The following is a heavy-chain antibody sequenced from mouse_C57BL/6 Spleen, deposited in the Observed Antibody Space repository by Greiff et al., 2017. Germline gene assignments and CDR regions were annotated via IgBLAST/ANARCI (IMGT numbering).Heavy chain of an antibody. CDR2: IYPGDGDT. Sequence: QVQLQQSGAELVKPGASVKISCKASGYAFSSYWMNWVKQRPGKGLEWIGQIYPGDGDTNYNGKFKGKATLTADKSSSTAYMQLSSLTSEDSAVYFCARPYYDDYAMDYWGQGTSVTVSS. CDR3: ARPYYDDYAMDY. CDR1: GYAFSSYW. J-gene: IGHJ4*01. V-gene: IGHV1-80*01. D-gene: IGHD2-4*01.